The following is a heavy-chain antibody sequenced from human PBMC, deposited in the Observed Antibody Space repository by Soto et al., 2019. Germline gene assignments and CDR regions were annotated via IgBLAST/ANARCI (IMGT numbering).Heavy chain of an antibody. CDR2: INTNTGNP. D-gene: IGHD3-3*01. CDR3: ARALRFLEWLPYYYYYGMDV. CDR1: GYTFTSYA. V-gene: IGHV7-4-1*01. J-gene: IGHJ6*02. Sequence: QVQLVQSGSELKKPGASVKVSCKASGYTFTSYAMNWVRQAPGQGLEWMGWINTNTGNPTYAQGFTGRFVFSLDTSXXTXYXQICSLKAEDTAVYYCARALRFLEWLPYYYYYGMDVWGQGTTVTVSS.